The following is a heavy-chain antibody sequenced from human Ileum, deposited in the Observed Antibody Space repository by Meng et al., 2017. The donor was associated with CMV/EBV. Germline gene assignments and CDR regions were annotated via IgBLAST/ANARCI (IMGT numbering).Heavy chain of an antibody. Sequence: GSLRLSCNVSGGPTSRYYWSWIRQAPGKGLEWSGEINHSGSTNYNPSLKSRVTISVDTSKNQFSLKLSSVTAADTAVYYCARGGRFGELPPDYWGQGTLVTVSS. CDR2: INHSGST. J-gene: IGHJ4*02. CDR3: ARGGRFGELPPDY. D-gene: IGHD3-10*01. CDR1: GGPTSRYY. V-gene: IGHV4-34*01.